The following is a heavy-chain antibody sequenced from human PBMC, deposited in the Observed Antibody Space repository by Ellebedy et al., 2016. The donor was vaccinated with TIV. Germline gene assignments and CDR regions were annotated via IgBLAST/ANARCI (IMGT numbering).Heavy chain of an antibody. CDR3: ARDVVRGVKDY. CDR1: GFTFSSYW. J-gene: IGHJ4*02. D-gene: IGHD3-10*01. CDR2: IKADASER. V-gene: IGHV3-7*01. Sequence: PGGSLRLSCAASGFTFSSYWMSWVRQAPGKGLEWVANIKADASERHHVDSVKGRFTISRDNAKNSLYLQMNSLRAEDTAVYYCARDVVRGVKDYWGQGTLVTVSP.